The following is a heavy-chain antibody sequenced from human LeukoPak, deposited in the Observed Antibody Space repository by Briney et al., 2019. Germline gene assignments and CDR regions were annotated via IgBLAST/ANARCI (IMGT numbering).Heavy chain of an antibody. CDR3: ARVKSPYYHRD. CDR2: ISGTGGST. V-gene: IGHV3-23*01. Sequence: PGGTLRLSCVASGFTFSNYGMNWVRQAPGKGLEWVSAISGTGGSTYYADSVKGRFTISRDNSKNTLYLQMNSLRAEDTAVYYCARVKSPYYHRDWGQGTLVTVSS. CDR1: GFTFSNYG. J-gene: IGHJ4*02. D-gene: IGHD3-10*01.